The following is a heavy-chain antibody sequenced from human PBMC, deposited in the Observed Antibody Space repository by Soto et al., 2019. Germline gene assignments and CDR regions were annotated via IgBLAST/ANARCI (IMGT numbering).Heavy chain of an antibody. J-gene: IGHJ6*03. V-gene: IGHV1-18*01. CDR1: GYTFTSYG. Sequence: ASVNVSCKASGYTFTSYGISWVRRAPGQGLEWMGWISAYNGNTNYAQKLQGRVTMTTDTSTSTAYMELRSLRSDDTAVYYCARSRGLFGELLLYYYYYMDVWGKGTTVTVSS. D-gene: IGHD3-10*02. CDR2: ISAYNGNT. CDR3: ARSRGLFGELLLYYYYYMDV.